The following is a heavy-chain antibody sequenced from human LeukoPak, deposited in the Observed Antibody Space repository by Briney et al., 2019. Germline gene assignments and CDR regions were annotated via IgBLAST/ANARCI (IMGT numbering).Heavy chain of an antibody. Sequence: GASVKVSCKASGYTFTGYYMHWVRQAPRQGLEWMGWINPNSGGTNYAQKFQGRVTMTRDTSISTAYMELSRLRSDDTAVYYCARGFNSGYYYYGMDVWGQGTTVTVSS. V-gene: IGHV1-2*02. CDR1: GYTFTGYY. D-gene: IGHD4-23*01. J-gene: IGHJ6*02. CDR2: INPNSGGT. CDR3: ARGFNSGYYYYGMDV.